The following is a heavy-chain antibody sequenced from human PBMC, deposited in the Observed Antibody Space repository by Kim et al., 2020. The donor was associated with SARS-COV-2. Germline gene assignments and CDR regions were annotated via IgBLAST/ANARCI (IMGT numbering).Heavy chain of an antibody. D-gene: IGHD3-22*01. CDR2: INHSGST. J-gene: IGHJ4*02. V-gene: IGHV4-34*01. CDR3: ARRRRLPKVVAIDY. CDR1: GGSFSGYY. Sequence: SETLSITCAVYGGSFSGYYWSWIRQPPGKGLEWIGEINHSGSTNYNPSLKSRVTISVDTSKNQFSLKLSSVTAADTAVYYCARRRRLPKVVAIDYWGQGT.